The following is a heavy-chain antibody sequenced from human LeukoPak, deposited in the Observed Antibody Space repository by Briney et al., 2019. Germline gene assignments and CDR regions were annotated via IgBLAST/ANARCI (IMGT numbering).Heavy chain of an antibody. CDR3: ARTMTGSFDY. V-gene: IGHV3-23*01. Sequence: GGSLRLSCAASGFTFSNAWMSWVRQAPGKGLEWVSAISGSGDSTYYADSVKGRFTISRDNSKNTLYLQMNSLRAEDTAVYYCARTMTGSFDYWGQGTLVTVSS. D-gene: IGHD3-9*01. J-gene: IGHJ4*02. CDR2: ISGSGDST. CDR1: GFTFSNAW.